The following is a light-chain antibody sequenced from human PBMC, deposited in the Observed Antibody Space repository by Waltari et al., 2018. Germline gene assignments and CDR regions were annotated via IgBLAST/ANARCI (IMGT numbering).Light chain of an antibody. CDR3: QVWDSSDDHVV. CDR1: KIGSQR. V-gene: IGLV3-21*03. J-gene: IGLJ2*01. Sequence: SYVLTQPPSVSVAPGKTARITCGGNKIGSQRVHWYQQKAGQAPVLVVYDDSDRPSGIPERFSGSNLGNTATLTIRRVEGGDEADYYCQVWDSSDDHVVFGGGTKLTVL. CDR2: DDS.